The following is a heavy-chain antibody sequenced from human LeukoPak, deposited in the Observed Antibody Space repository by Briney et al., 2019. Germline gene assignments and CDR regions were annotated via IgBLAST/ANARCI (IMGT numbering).Heavy chain of an antibody. CDR1: GGGLSYY. Sequence: PSETLSLTCTVSGGGLSYYWSWIRQPAGKGLEWIGRIYTSGSTNYNPSLKSRVTMSVDTSKNQFSLKLSSVTAADTAVYYCARVGGFSSSGPYYYYYMDVWGKGTTVTVSS. J-gene: IGHJ6*03. V-gene: IGHV4-4*07. CDR3: ARVGGFSSSGPYYYYYMDV. D-gene: IGHD6-6*01. CDR2: IYTSGST.